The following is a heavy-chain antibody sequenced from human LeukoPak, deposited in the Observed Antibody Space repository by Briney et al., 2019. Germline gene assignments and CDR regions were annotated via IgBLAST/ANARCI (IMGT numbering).Heavy chain of an antibody. J-gene: IGHJ4*02. V-gene: IGHV4-30-4*08. CDR1: GFTFSSYS. CDR3: ARQTTVISFDY. D-gene: IGHD4-17*01. CDR2: IFYSGSM. Sequence: LRLSCAASGFTFSSYSMNWVRQAPGKGLEWMGYIFYSGSMYYNPSLKSRLTISVDTSKNQFSLKLRSVTAADTAVYYCARQTTVISFDYWGQGALVTVSS.